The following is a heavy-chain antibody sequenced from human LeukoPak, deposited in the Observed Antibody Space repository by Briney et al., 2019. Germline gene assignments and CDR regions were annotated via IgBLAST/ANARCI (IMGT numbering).Heavy chain of an antibody. CDR2: IYHSGST. CDR3: ARALAGYYDILTGTSTHAFDI. Sequence: SGTLSLTCAVSGGSISSSNWWSWVRQPPGKGLEWIGEIYHSGSTDYNPSLKSRVTISVDKSKNQFSLKLSSVTAADTAVYYCARALAGYYDILTGTSTHAFDIWGQGTMVTVSS. D-gene: IGHD3-9*01. CDR1: GGSISSSNW. J-gene: IGHJ3*02. V-gene: IGHV4-4*02.